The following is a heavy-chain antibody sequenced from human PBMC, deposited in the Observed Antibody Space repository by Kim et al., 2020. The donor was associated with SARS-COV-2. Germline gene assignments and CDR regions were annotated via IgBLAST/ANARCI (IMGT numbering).Heavy chain of an antibody. CDR1: GGSISTSSYY. CDR3: ARQVSSGWGSFDY. J-gene: IGHJ4*02. D-gene: IGHD6-19*01. Sequence: SETLSLTCTVSGGSISTSSYYWGWIRQPPGKGLEWIGSIYYSGSTYYNPSLKSRVTISVDTSKNQFSLKLSSVTAADTAVYYCARQVSSGWGSFDYWGQGTLVTVSS. V-gene: IGHV4-39*01. CDR2: IYYSGST.